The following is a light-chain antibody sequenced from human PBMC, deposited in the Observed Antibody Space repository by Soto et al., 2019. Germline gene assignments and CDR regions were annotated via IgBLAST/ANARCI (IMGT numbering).Light chain of an antibody. CDR1: QSVSNNY. CDR2: GAS. Sequence: ENVLAHFPGTLSFSPGERATPSCRASQSVSNNYLAWYQQKPGQAPRLVIFGASNRATGIPDRFSASGSGTEFTLTISRLEPEDVAVYYCQQYATSPLTFGHGTKVDIK. CDR3: QQYATSPLT. V-gene: IGKV3-20*01. J-gene: IGKJ1*01.